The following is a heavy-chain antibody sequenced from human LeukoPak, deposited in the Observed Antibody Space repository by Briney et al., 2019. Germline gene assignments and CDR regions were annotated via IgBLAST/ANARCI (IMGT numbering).Heavy chain of an antibody. V-gene: IGHV3-74*01. CDR2: IKRDGSST. CDR1: GFTFSTYW. CDR3: ARPSASGHAY. J-gene: IGHJ4*02. Sequence: GGSLRLSCAASGFTFSTYWMDWVRQGPGKGLVWVSRIKRDGSSTIYTDSVKGRFTISRDNARNTLYLQMNSLRAEDTAVYYCARPSASGHAYWGQGTLVTVSS. D-gene: IGHD1-26*01.